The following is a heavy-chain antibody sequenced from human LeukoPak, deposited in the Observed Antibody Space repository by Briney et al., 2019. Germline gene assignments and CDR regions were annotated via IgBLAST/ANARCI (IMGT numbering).Heavy chain of an antibody. CDR1: GFTFSSYW. J-gene: IGHJ6*03. D-gene: IGHD2-2*01. V-gene: IGHV3-7*01. Sequence: PGGSLTLSCAASGFTFSSYWMSWVRQAPGKGLEWVANIKQDGSEKYYVAPVKGRFTISRDNAKNSLYLQMNSLRAEDTAVYYCAGLVVPAAMRNYYYYYYYMDVWGKGTTVTISS. CDR2: IKQDGSEK. CDR3: AGLVVPAAMRNYYYYYYYMDV.